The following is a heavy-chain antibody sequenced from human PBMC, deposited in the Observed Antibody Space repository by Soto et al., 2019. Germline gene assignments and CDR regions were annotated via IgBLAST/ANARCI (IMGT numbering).Heavy chain of an antibody. J-gene: IGHJ4*02. CDR2: IWYDGSNK. Sequence: PGGALRLSCAASGFTCSSYGMHWVRQAPGKGLEWVAVIWYDGSNKYYADSVKGRFTIPRDNSKNTLYLQMNSLRAEDTAVYYCARDGPSSSPGFDYWGQGTLVTVSS. CDR1: GFTCSSYG. V-gene: IGHV3-33*01. D-gene: IGHD6-6*01. CDR3: ARDGPSSSPGFDY.